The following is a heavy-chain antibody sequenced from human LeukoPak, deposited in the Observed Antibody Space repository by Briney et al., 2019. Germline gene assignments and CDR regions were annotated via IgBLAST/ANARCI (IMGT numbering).Heavy chain of an antibody. CDR3: ARQDIVVVVAATRLDNWFDP. CDR1: GGSISSYY. D-gene: IGHD2-15*01. V-gene: IGHV4-59*08. J-gene: IGHJ5*02. Sequence: SETLSLTCTVSGGSISSYYWSWIRQPPGKGLEWIGYIYYSGSTNYNPSLKSRVTISVDTSKNQFSLKLSSVTAADTAVYYCARQDIVVVVAATRLDNWFDPWGQGTLVTVSS. CDR2: IYYSGST.